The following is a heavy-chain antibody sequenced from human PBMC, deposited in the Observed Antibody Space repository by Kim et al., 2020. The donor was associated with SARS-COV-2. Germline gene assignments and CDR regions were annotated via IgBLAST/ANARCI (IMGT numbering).Heavy chain of an antibody. V-gene: IGHV4-39*01. Sequence: SETLSLTCTVSGGSISSSSYYWGWIRQPPGKGLEWIGSIYYSGSTYYNPSLKSRVTISVDTSKNQFSLKLSSVTAADTAVYYCARWEGGSGWGFDYWGQGTLVTVSS. D-gene: IGHD6-19*01. J-gene: IGHJ4*02. CDR1: GGSISSSSYY. CDR2: IYYSGST. CDR3: ARWEGGSGWGFDY.